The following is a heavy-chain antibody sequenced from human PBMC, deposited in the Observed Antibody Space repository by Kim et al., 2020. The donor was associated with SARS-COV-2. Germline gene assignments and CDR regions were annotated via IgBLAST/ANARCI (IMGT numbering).Heavy chain of an antibody. CDR3: ARVYTYFDY. CDR1: GFAFSDYW. Sequence: LSLTCAASGFAFSDYWMHWVRQTPGEGLVWVSRINTDGTTINYADSVKGRFTISRDNAKNTLYLQMNSLRAEDTAVYYCARVYTYFDYWGQGTLVSVSS. J-gene: IGHJ4*02. V-gene: IGHV3-74*01. CDR2: INTDGTTI.